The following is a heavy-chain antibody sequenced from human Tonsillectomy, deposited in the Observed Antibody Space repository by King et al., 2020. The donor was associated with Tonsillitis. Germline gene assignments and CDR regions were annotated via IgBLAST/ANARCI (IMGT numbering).Heavy chain of an antibody. Sequence: VQLVESGGGVVQPGRSLRLSCAASGVTFSSYAMHWVRQSPGKWLEWVAVISYDGSNKYYADSVKGRFTISRDNSKNTLYLQMNSLRAEDTDVYYCARDLGPDIVVVPAAIHYGMDVWGQGTTVTVSS. CDR1: GVTFSSYA. CDR3: ARDLGPDIVVVPAAIHYGMDV. D-gene: IGHD2-2*02. CDR2: ISYDGSNK. J-gene: IGHJ6*02. V-gene: IGHV3-30*04.